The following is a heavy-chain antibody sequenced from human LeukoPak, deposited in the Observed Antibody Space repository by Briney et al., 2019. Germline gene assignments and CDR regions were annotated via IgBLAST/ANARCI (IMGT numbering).Heavy chain of an antibody. D-gene: IGHD2-15*01. Sequence: GSLRLSCAASGFTFSSYWMSWVRQAPGKGLEWVANIKQDGSEKYYVDSVKGRFTISRDNAKNSLYLQMNSLRAEDTAVYYCARDLVVIPRYYYMDVWGKGTTVTVSS. CDR1: GFTFSSYW. V-gene: IGHV3-7*01. CDR3: ARDLVVIPRYYYMDV. J-gene: IGHJ6*03. CDR2: IKQDGSEK.